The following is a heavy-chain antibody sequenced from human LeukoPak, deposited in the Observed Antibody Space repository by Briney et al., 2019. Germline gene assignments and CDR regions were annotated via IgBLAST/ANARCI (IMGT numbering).Heavy chain of an antibody. CDR3: ASRTVTGYYYYGMDV. D-gene: IGHD4-17*01. J-gene: IGHJ6*02. CDR1: GGTFSSYA. V-gene: IGHV1-69*01. CDR2: IIPIFGTA. Sequence: SVTVSCKASGGTFSSYAISWVRQAPGQGLEWMGGIIPIFGTANYAQKFQGRVTITADESTSTAYMELSSLRSEDTAVYYCASRTVTGYYYYGMDVWGQGTTVTVSS.